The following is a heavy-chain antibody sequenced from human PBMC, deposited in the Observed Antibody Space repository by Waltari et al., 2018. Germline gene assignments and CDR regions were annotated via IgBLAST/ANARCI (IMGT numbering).Heavy chain of an antibody. CDR1: GFTVSSNY. V-gene: IGHV3-53*01. Sequence: EVQLVESGGGLIQPGGSLRLSCAASGFTVSSNYMSWVRQAPGKGLEWVSVIYSGGRRYYADSGKGRFTISRDNSKNTLYLQMNSLRAEDTAVYYCARGSSGWYYYFDYWGQGTLVTVSS. CDR2: IYSGGRR. D-gene: IGHD6-19*01. J-gene: IGHJ4*02. CDR3: ARGSSGWYYYFDY.